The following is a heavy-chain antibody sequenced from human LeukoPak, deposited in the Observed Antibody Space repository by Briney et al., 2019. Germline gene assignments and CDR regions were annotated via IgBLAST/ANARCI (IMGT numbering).Heavy chain of an antibody. V-gene: IGHV4-59*01. D-gene: IGHD3-16*01. CDR2: IYYSGST. CDR3: ARAAFGPYDY. Sequence: SETLSLTCAVYGGSFSGYYWSWIRQPPGKGLEWIGYIYYSGSTNYNPSLKSRVTISVDTSKNQFSLKLSSVTAADTAVYYCARAAFGPYDYWGQGTLVTVSS. CDR1: GGSFSGYY. J-gene: IGHJ4*02.